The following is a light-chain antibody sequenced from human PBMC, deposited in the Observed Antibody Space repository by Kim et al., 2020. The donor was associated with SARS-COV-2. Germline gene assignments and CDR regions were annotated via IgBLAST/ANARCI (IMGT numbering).Light chain of an antibody. V-gene: IGKV3-15*01. J-gene: IGKJ5*01. CDR2: DAS. CDR1: QSISSN. CDR3: QQYAYWRA. Sequence: SLPPEERASLSCRASQSISSNLAGNRQNPGQAPRVLIYDASAGATGIPARFSGSGSGTDFTLTISNVQSEDFAVYYCQQYAYWRAFGQGTRLEIK.